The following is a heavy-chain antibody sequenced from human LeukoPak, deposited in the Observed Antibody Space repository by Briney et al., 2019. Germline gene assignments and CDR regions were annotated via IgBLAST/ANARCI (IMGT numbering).Heavy chain of an antibody. D-gene: IGHD2-21*01. V-gene: IGHV4-59*01. CDR1: GGSISSYY. Sequence: SETLSLTCTVSGGSISSYYWSWIRQPPGKGLKWIGYIYYSGSTNYNPSLKSRVTISVDTSKNQFSLKLSSVTAADTAVYYCARGVVSILWWESDWFDPWGQGTLVTVSS. CDR3: ARGVVSILWWESDWFDP. J-gene: IGHJ5*02. CDR2: IYYSGST.